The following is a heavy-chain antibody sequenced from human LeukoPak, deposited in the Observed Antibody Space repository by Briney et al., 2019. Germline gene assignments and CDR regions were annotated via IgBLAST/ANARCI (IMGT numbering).Heavy chain of an antibody. CDR2: IRYDGSNK. CDR1: GFTFSSYG. V-gene: IGHV3-30*02. D-gene: IGHD6-19*01. J-gene: IGHJ4*02. Sequence: GGSLRLSCAASGFTFSSYGMHWVRQAPGKGLEWVAFIRYDGSNKYYADSVKGRFTISRDNSKNTLYLQMNSLRAEDTAVYYCAKEGKQWLASYYFDYWGQGTLVTVSS. CDR3: AKEGKQWLASYYFDY.